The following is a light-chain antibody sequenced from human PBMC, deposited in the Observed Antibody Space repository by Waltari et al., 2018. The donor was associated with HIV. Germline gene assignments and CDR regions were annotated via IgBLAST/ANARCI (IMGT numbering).Light chain of an antibody. CDR2: AVS. V-gene: IGLV2-11*01. CDR1: SSDVGGYNY. J-gene: IGLJ7*01. CDR3: CSYAGSYTFV. Sequence: QSALTQPRSVSGSPGQSVTISCTGTSSDVGGYNYVSWYQQHPGKAPKLMIYAVSKRPSGVPDRFSGSKSGNTASLTISGLQAEDEADYYCCSYAGSYTFVFGGGTQLTVL.